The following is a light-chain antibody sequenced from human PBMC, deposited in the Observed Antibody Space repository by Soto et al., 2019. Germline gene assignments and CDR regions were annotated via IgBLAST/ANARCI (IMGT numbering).Light chain of an antibody. J-gene: IGKJ5*01. CDR3: QQSYSTPIT. Sequence: DIQMTQSPYSLSASVGDRVTITCRASQSISSYLNWYQQRPGKAPKLLIYAASSLQSGVPSRFSGSGSGTDFTLTISSLQPEDFATYYCQQSYSTPITFGHGTRLEIK. CDR1: QSISSY. CDR2: AAS. V-gene: IGKV1-39*01.